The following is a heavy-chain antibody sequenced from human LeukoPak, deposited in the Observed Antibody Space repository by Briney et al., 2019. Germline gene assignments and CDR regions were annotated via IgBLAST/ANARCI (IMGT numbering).Heavy chain of an antibody. J-gene: IGHJ5*02. D-gene: IGHD3-9*01. CDR1: GFTFSSYA. CDR3: AKAIAYYDILTGYYYNWFDP. Sequence: PGGSLRHSCAASGFTFSSYAMSWLRQAPGKGLEWVSAISGSGGSTYYADSVKGRFTISRDNSKNTLYLQMNSLRAEETAVYYCAKAIAYYDILTGYYYNWFDPWGQGTLVTVSS. CDR2: ISGSGGST. V-gene: IGHV3-23*01.